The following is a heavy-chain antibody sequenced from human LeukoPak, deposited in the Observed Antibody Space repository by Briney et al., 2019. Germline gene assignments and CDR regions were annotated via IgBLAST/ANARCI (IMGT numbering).Heavy chain of an antibody. Sequence: GGALRLSCVASGFTFSSYAMSWVRQAPGKGLEWVSAISGSGGSTYYADSVKGRFTISRDNSKNTLYLQMNSLRAEDTAVYYCAKASIAAPPEDWGQGTLVTVSS. CDR1: GFTFSSYA. CDR3: AKASIAAPPED. J-gene: IGHJ4*02. D-gene: IGHD6-6*01. CDR2: ISGSGGST. V-gene: IGHV3-23*01.